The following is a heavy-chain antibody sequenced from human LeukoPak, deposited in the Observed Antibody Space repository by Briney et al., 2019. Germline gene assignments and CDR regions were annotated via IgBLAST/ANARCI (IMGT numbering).Heavy chain of an antibody. CDR3: ARDSGSSWYVSFDY. J-gene: IGHJ4*02. D-gene: IGHD6-13*01. CDR1: GGSISSGGYY. Sequence: SQTLSLTCTVSGGSISSGGYYWSWIRQPPGKGLEWIGYIYHSGSTYYNPSLKSRVTISVDRSKNQFSLKLSSVTAADTAVYYCARDSGSSWYVSFDYWGQGTLVTVSS. V-gene: IGHV4-30-2*01. CDR2: IYHSGST.